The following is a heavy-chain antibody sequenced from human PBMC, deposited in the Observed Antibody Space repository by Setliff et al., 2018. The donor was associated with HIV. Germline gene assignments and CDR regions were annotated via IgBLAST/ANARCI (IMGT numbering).Heavy chain of an antibody. CDR2: IYDSGST. V-gene: IGHV4-59*11. J-gene: IGHJ4*02. CDR1: GGSISSHY. Sequence: SETLSLTCTVSGGSISSHYWSWIRQPPGKGLEWIGYIYDSGSTNYNPSLKSRVTISVDTSKNQFSLKLSSVTAADTAVYYCARDPVITMMVGPRFYFDYWGQGILVTVSS. D-gene: IGHD3-22*01. CDR3: ARDPVITMMVGPRFYFDY.